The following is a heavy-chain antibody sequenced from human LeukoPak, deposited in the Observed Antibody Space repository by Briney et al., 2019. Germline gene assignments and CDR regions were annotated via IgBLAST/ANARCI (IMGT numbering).Heavy chain of an antibody. CDR3: ASGDYGNWFDP. J-gene: IGHJ5*02. Sequence: PGGSLRLSCAASGFTFSSYAMSWVRQAPGKGLEWVSATSGSGGSTYYADSVKGRFTISRDNSKNMLYLQMNSLRAEDTAVYYCASGDYGNWFDPWGQGTLVTVSS. D-gene: IGHD4/OR15-4a*01. CDR2: TSGSGGST. V-gene: IGHV3-23*01. CDR1: GFTFSSYA.